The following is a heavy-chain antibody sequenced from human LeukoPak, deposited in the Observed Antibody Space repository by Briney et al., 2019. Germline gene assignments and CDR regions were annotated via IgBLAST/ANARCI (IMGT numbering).Heavy chain of an antibody. J-gene: IGHJ6*02. Sequence: GRSLRLSCAASGFTFSSYGMHWVRQAPGKGLEWVAVIWYDGSNKYYADSVKGRFTISRDNSKNTLYLQMNSLRAEDTAVYYCARDIVLMVYAIRDHYYYGMDVWGQGTTVTVSS. CDR3: ARDIVLMVYAIRDHYYYGMDV. V-gene: IGHV3-33*01. CDR2: IWYDGSNK. D-gene: IGHD2-8*01. CDR1: GFTFSSYG.